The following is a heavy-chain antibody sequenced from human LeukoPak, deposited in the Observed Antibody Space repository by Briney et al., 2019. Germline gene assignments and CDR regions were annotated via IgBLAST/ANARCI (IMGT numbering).Heavy chain of an antibody. J-gene: IGHJ4*02. V-gene: IGHV3-30*04. CDR3: ARSAAAGRIVATFGY. CDR1: GFTFSTFA. D-gene: IGHD5-12*01. Sequence: GGSLRLSCAASGFTFSTFAMHWVRQAPGKGLKWVAILSYDGSSKYYADSVKGRFTISRDNSKKTLYLQMNSLRTEDTAVYYCARSAAAGRIVATFGYWGQGTLVTVSS. CDR2: LSYDGSSK.